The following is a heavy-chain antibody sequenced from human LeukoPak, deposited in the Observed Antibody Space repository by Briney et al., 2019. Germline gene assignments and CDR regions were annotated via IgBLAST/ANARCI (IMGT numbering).Heavy chain of an antibody. V-gene: IGHV4-59*08. CDR3: ASNLGQWLFSD. D-gene: IGHD5-24*01. Sequence: SETLSLTCTVSGGSISTYYWNWIRQPPGKGLEWIGNIYYSGSTNYNPSPKSRVTISVDTSKNQFSLRLSSVTAADTAVYYCASNLGQWLFSDWGQGTLVTVSP. CDR2: IYYSGST. J-gene: IGHJ4*02. CDR1: GGSISTYY.